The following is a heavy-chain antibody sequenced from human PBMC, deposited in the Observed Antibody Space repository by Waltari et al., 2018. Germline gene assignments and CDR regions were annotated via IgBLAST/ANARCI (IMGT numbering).Heavy chain of an antibody. CDR3: AGGGGYYGSGTYKYFDD. V-gene: IGHV1-69*14. J-gene: IGHJ2*01. D-gene: IGHD3-10*01. Sequence: QVQLVQSGAEVKKPGSSVRVSCKASGNTFNNHAISWVRQAPGQGLEWMGGSIPNFDTPNYAQKFQGRITINVDKSTRTAYMELSSLSSEDTAVYYCAGGGGYYGSGTYKYFDDWGRGTLVIVSS. CDR2: SIPNFDTP. CDR1: GNTFNNHA.